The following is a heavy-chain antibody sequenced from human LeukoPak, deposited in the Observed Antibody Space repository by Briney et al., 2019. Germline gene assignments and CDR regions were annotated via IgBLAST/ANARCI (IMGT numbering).Heavy chain of an antibody. V-gene: IGHV3-9*01. D-gene: IGHD2-15*01. CDR2: ISWNSGSI. CDR3: ANYCSGGSCYGDIY. CDR1: GFTFDDYA. Sequence: GRSLRLSCAASGFTFDDYAMHWVRQAPGKGLEWVSGISWNSGSIGYADSVKGRFTISRDNAKNSLYLQMNSLRAEDTALCYCANYCSGGSCYGDIYWGQGTLVTVSS. J-gene: IGHJ4*02.